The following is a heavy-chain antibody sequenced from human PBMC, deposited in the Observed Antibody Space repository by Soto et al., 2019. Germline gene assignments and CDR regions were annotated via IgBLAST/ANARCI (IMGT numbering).Heavy chain of an antibody. Sequence: PSETLSLTCTVSGGSISSGGYYWSWIRGHPGKGLEWIGYIYYSGSTYYNPSLKSRVTISVDTSKNQFSLKLSSVTAADTAVYYCARDLSKGYYGSYFDYWGQGTLVTVSS. CDR2: IYYSGST. J-gene: IGHJ4*02. D-gene: IGHD3-10*01. CDR3: ARDLSKGYYGSYFDY. V-gene: IGHV4-31*03. CDR1: GGSISSGGYY.